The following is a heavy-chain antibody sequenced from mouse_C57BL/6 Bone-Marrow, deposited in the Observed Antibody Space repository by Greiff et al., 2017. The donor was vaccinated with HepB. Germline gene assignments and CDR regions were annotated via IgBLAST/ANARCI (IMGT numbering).Heavy chain of an antibody. J-gene: IGHJ4*01. CDR2: IYPGSGST. D-gene: IGHD2-3*01. CDR3: ARGWLLYYYAMDY. V-gene: IGHV1-55*01. CDR1: GYTFTSYW. Sequence: QVQLKHPGAELVKPGASVKMSCKASGYTFTSYWITWVKQRPGQGLEWIGDIYPGSGSTNYNEKFKSKATLTVDTSSSTAYMQLSSLTSEDSAVYYCARGWLLYYYAMDYWGQGTSVTVSS.